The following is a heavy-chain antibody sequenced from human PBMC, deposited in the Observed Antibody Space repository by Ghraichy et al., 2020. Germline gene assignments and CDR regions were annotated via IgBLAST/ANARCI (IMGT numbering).Heavy chain of an antibody. CDR1: GFNFGNYW. D-gene: IGHD3-10*01. Sequence: GGSLRLSCAASGFNFGNYWMHWVRQAPGKGLVWVSRINTDGSRTIYADSVKGRFTMSRDNAKNAVYLEMNSLRAEDAAVYYCGSSGSYFVVDYWGQGTLVTVSS. CDR2: INTDGSRT. CDR3: GSSGSYFVVDY. V-gene: IGHV3-74*01. J-gene: IGHJ4*02.